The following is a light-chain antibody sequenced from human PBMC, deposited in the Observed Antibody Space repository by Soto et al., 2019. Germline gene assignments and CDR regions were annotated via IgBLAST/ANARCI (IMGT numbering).Light chain of an antibody. CDR1: QSVSSNY. J-gene: IGKJ2*01. CDR2: GAS. V-gene: IGKV3-20*01. CDR3: QQYGSSPLYT. Sequence: EIVLTQSPGTLSLSPGERATLSCRASQSVSSNYLAWYQQKPGQAPRLLIYGASSRATGIPDRFSGSGSGTDFTLTISRLEPEDFAVYYCQQYGSSPLYTFGQGIKLEIK.